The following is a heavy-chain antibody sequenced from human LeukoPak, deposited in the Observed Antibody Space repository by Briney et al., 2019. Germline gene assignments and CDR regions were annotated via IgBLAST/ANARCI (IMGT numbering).Heavy chain of an antibody. Sequence: GSSVKVSCKASGGTFSSYAISWVRQAPGQGLEWMGRIIPILGIANYAQKFQGRVTITADKSTSTAYMVLSSLRSEDTAVYYCARGGFSNYYDSSGFDYWGQGTLVTVSS. V-gene: IGHV1-69*04. J-gene: IGHJ4*02. CDR1: GGTFSSYA. D-gene: IGHD3-22*01. CDR2: IIPILGIA. CDR3: ARGGFSNYYDSSGFDY.